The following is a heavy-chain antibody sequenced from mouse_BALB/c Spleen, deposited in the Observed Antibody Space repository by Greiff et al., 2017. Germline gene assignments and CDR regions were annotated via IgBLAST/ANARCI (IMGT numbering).Heavy chain of an antibody. J-gene: IGHJ2*01. CDR2: ILPGSGST. CDR3: ARKDGNYVFDY. Sequence: QVQLQQSRAELMKPGASVKISCKATGYTFSSYWIEWVKQRPGHGLEWIGEILPGSGSTNYNEKFKGKATFTADTSSNTAYMQLSSLTSEDSAVYYCARKDGNYVFDYWGQGTTLTVSS. D-gene: IGHD2-1*01. CDR1: GYTFSSYW. V-gene: IGHV1-9*01.